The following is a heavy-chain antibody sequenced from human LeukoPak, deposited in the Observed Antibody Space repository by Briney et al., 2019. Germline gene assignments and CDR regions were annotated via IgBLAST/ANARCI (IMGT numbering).Heavy chain of an antibody. CDR2: ISGSGGST. J-gene: IGHJ4*02. Sequence: GGSLRLSCAASGFTFSSYAMSWVRQAPGKGLEWVSAISGSGGSTYYADSAKGRFTISRDNSKNTLYLQMNSLRAEDTAVYYCAKAGGYDSRFYWGQGTLVTVSS. CDR3: AKAGGYDSRFY. V-gene: IGHV3-23*01. D-gene: IGHD3-22*01. CDR1: GFTFSSYA.